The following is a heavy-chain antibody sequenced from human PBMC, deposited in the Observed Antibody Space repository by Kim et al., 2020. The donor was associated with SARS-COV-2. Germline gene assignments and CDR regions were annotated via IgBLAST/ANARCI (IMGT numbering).Heavy chain of an antibody. CDR2: IYYSGSS. V-gene: IGHV4-31*03. CDR3: ARGPPLYCSPTLCYAFDF. J-gene: IGHJ4*02. D-gene: IGHD2-2*01. CDR1: GGSISSGGYY. Sequence: SETLSLTCTVSGGSISSGGYYWSWIRQHPGKGLEWIGYIYYSGSSYYNPSLKSRVTISVDTSKNQFSLKLSSVTAADTAVYYCARGPPLYCSPTLCYAFDFWGQGTRVTVSS.